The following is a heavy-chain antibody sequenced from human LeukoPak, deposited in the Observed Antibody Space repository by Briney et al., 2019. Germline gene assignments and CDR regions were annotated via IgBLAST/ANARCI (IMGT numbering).Heavy chain of an antibody. CDR1: GFIFNSHS. CDR2: ISSTSSHI. CDR3: ARSSGWYHRGPDYYYYYMDV. Sequence: PGGSLRLSCAASGFIFNSHSMNWVRQAPGKGLEWVSSISSTSSHIYYADSVKSRFTISRDNAKNSLYLQMNSLRAEDTAVYYCARSSGWYHRGPDYYYYYMDVWGKGTTVTVS. V-gene: IGHV3-21*01. D-gene: IGHD6-19*01. J-gene: IGHJ6*03.